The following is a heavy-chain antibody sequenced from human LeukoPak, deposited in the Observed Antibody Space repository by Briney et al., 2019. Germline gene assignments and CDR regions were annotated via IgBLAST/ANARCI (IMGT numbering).Heavy chain of an antibody. Sequence: GGSLRLSCAASGFTFSSYAMSWVRQAPGKGLEWVSAISGSGGSTYYADSVKGRFTISRDNSKNTLHLQMNSLRAEDTAVYYCAKRQHWGQLAHDAFDIWGQGTMVTVSS. CDR2: ISGSGGST. J-gene: IGHJ3*02. D-gene: IGHD6-13*01. CDR3: AKRQHWGQLAHDAFDI. V-gene: IGHV3-23*01. CDR1: GFTFSSYA.